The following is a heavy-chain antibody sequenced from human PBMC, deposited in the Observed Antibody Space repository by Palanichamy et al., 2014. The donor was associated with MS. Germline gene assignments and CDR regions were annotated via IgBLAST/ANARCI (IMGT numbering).Heavy chain of an antibody. V-gene: IGHV5-51*01. CDR3: MRDSGVGRTEFDS. J-gene: IGHJ4*02. Sequence: EVQLVQSGAEMKKPGESLKISCKGSRDSFANYWIGWVRQMPGKGLEWMGIIYPADSDTRYSPSFQGQITISADKSISTAHLQWSSLRATDTAIYYCMRDSGVGRTEFDSWGQGTLVTVSS. D-gene: IGHD3-10*01. CDR2: IYPADSDT. CDR1: RDSFANYW.